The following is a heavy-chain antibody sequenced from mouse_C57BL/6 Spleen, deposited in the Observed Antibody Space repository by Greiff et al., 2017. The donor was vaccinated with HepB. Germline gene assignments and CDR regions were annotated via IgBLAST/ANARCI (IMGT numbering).Heavy chain of an antibody. CDR3: ARDYYGSSLGAMDY. CDR1: GYSITSGYY. CDR2: ISYDGSN. J-gene: IGHJ4*01. D-gene: IGHD1-1*01. Sequence: EVKLVESGPGLVKPSQSLSLTCSVTGYSITSGYYWNWIRQFPGNKLEWMGYISYDGSNNYNPSLKNRISITRDTSKNQFFLKLNSVTTEDTATYYCARDYYGSSLGAMDYWGQGTSVTVSS. V-gene: IGHV3-6*01.